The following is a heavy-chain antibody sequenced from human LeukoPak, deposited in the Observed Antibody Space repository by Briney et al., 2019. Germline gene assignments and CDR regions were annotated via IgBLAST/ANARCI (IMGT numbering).Heavy chain of an antibody. Sequence: GGSLRLSCAASGFTFSSYEMNWVRQAPGKGLEWVSYISSSGSTIYYADSVKGRFTISRDNSKNTLYLQMNSLRAEDTAVYYCAKDPNPLLWFGELFSHWGQGTLVTVSS. CDR2: ISSSGSTI. J-gene: IGHJ4*02. CDR3: AKDPNPLLWFGELFSH. V-gene: IGHV3-48*03. D-gene: IGHD3-10*01. CDR1: GFTFSSYE.